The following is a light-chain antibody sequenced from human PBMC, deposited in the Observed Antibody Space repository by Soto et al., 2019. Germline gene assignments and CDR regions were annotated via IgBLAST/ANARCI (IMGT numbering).Light chain of an antibody. CDR1: QTINTY. J-gene: IGKJ4*01. Sequence: EIVLTQSPATLSLSLGERATLSCRASQTINTYLVWYQQKPGQAPRLLIYDASKRATGIPDRFSGSGSGTDFTLTISTLAPEDFAVYYCQQRNSWPRAFGGGTKVELK. CDR3: QQRNSWPRA. V-gene: IGKV3-11*01. CDR2: DAS.